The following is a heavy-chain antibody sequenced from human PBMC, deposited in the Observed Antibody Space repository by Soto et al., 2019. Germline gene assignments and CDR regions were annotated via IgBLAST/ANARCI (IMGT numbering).Heavy chain of an antibody. CDR3: ARDLVTIFGNYYYMDV. CDR1: GFTFSSYW. V-gene: IGHV3-74*01. D-gene: IGHD3-3*01. J-gene: IGHJ6*03. CDR2: INSDGSST. Sequence: GSLRLSCAASGFTFSSYWMHWVRQAPGKGLVWVSRINSDGSSTSYADSVKGRFTISRDNAKNTLYLQMNSLRAEDAAVYYCARDLVTIFGNYYYMDVWGKGTTVTVSS.